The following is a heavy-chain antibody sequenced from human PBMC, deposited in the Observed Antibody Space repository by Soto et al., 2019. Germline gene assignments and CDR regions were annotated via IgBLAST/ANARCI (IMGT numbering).Heavy chain of an antibody. CDR3: ARVPWDGKNGDYSRYLDY. J-gene: IGHJ4*02. D-gene: IGHD4-17*01. CDR2: IYYSGNT. CDR1: GGSISSGGYY. Sequence: QVQLQESGPGLVKPSQTLSLTCTVSGGSISSGGYYWSWIRQHPGKGLEWIAYIYYSGNTYYNPSLKSLVTISLDTSENHFSLKLTSVTAADTAVYYCARVPWDGKNGDYSRYLDYWGQGTLVSVSS. V-gene: IGHV4-31*01.